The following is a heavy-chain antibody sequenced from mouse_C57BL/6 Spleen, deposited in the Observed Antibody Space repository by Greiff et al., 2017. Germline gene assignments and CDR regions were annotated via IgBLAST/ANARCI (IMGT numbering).Heavy chain of an antibody. CDR1: GFTFSSYG. D-gene: IGHD4-1*01. J-gene: IGHJ2*01. V-gene: IGHV5-6*01. CDR2: ISSGGSYT. CDR3: ASAGTWDY. Sequence: EVHLVESGGDLVKPGGSLKLSCAASGFTFSSYGMSWVRQTPDKRLEWVATISSGGSYTYYPDSVKGRFTISRDNAKNTLYLQMSSLKSEDTAMYYCASAGTWDYWGQGTTLTVSS.